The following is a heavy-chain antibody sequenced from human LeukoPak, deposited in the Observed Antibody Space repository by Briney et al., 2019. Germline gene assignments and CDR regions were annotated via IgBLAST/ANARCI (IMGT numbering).Heavy chain of an antibody. J-gene: IGHJ3*02. D-gene: IGHD4-11*01. Sequence: SETLSLTCTVSGGSISSSSYYWGWIRQPPGKGLGWIGSIYYSGSTNYNPSLKSRVTISVDTSKNQFSLKLSSVTAADTAVYYCARGDPPPPNDYSTQTRAFDIWGQGTMVTVSS. V-gene: IGHV4-39*07. CDR1: GGSISSSSYY. CDR2: IYYSGST. CDR3: ARGDPPPPNDYSTQTRAFDI.